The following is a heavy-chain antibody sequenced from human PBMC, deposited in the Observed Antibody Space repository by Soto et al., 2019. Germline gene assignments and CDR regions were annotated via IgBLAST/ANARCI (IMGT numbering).Heavy chain of an antibody. Sequence: GESLKISCKGSGYSFASYWIGWVRQMPGKGLEWMGIIYPGDSDTRYSPSFQGQVTISADKSISTAYLQWSSLKASDTAMYYCARHTIAVAGPIDYWGQGTLVTVSS. J-gene: IGHJ4*02. CDR1: GYSFASYW. V-gene: IGHV5-51*01. CDR3: ARHTIAVAGPIDY. CDR2: IYPGDSDT. D-gene: IGHD6-19*01.